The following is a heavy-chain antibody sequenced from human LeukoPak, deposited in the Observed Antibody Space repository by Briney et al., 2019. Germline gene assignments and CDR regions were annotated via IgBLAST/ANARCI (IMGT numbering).Heavy chain of an antibody. CDR2: IRQDGSGK. CDR3: ARDYFDSSDYPQTYYYYYMDV. Sequence: SGGSLRLPCAASGFTFSSYWMTWVRQAPGKGLEWVANIRQDGSGKYYVDSVKGRFTISRDTAKNSLFLQMNSLRAEDTAIYYCARDYFDSSDYPQTYYYYYMDVWGKGTTVTVSS. CDR1: GFTFSSYW. D-gene: IGHD3-22*01. J-gene: IGHJ6*03. V-gene: IGHV3-7*01.